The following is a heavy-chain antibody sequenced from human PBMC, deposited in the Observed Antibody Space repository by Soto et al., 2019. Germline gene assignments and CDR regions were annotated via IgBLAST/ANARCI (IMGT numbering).Heavy chain of an antibody. D-gene: IGHD2-21*02. CDR1: GGSISSYY. J-gene: IGHJ6*02. CDR3: ARARGNSGYYYYGMDV. Sequence: SETLSLTCTVSGGSISSYYWSWIRQPPGKGLEWIGYIYYSGSTNYNPSLKSRVTISVDTSKNQFSLKLSSVTAADTAVYYCARARGNSGYYYYGMDVWGQGTTVTVSS. V-gene: IGHV4-59*01. CDR2: IYYSGST.